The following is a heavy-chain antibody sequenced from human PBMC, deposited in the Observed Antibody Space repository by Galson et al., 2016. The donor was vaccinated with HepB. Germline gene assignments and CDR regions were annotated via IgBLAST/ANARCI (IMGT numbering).Heavy chain of an antibody. D-gene: IGHD6-13*01. CDR2: ISYDGSNK. Sequence: SLRLSCAASGFTFNTYAVHWVRQAPGKGLEWVAVISYDGSNKFYGDSVKGRFTISRDNSKNMLYLQMNDVRTEDTAVYFCARGRVSSFNTYWYFDLWPWHPGHCLL. V-gene: IGHV3-30-3*01. CDR1: GFTFNTYA. CDR3: ARGRVSSFNTYWYFDL. J-gene: IGHJ2*01.